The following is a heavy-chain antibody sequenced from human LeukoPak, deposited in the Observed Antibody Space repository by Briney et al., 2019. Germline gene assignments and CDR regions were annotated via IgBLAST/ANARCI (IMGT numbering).Heavy chain of an antibody. CDR3: ARDRSYYGSGVYYSFDY. V-gene: IGHV1-69*05. CDR1: GGTFSSYV. Sequence: GASVKVSCKASGGTFSSYVISWVRQAPGQGLEWMGGIIPIFGTANYAQKFQGRVTITTDESTSTAYVELSSLRSEDTAVYYCARDRSYYGSGVYYSFDYWGQGTLVTVSS. J-gene: IGHJ4*02. CDR2: IIPIFGTA. D-gene: IGHD3-22*01.